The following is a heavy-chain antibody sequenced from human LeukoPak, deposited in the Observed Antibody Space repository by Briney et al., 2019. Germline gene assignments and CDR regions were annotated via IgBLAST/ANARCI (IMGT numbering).Heavy chain of an antibody. D-gene: IGHD6-13*01. Sequence: GGSLRLSCAVSGFSVSGYWMTWVRQAPGKGLEWVANIKQDGSEKNYVDSVKGRFTISRDNAKSSLYLQMNSLRAEDTAVYYCARDGPSIAAFSYFDYWGQGTLVTVSS. V-gene: IGHV3-7*03. CDR1: GFSVSGYW. J-gene: IGHJ4*02. CDR2: IKQDGSEK. CDR3: ARDGPSIAAFSYFDY.